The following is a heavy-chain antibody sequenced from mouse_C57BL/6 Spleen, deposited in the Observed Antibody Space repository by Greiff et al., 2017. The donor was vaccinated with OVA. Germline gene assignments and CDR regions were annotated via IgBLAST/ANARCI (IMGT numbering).Heavy chain of an antibody. CDR3: ARGDYSNYYFDY. V-gene: IGHV1-54*01. J-gene: IGHJ2*01. CDR1: GYAFTNYL. Sequence: QVQLQQSGAELVRPGTSVKVSCKASGYAFTNYLIEWVKQRPGQGLEWIGVINPGSGGTNYNEKFKGKATLTADKSSSTAYMQLSSLTSEDSAVYICARGDYSNYYFDYWGQGTTLTVSS. D-gene: IGHD2-5*01. CDR2: INPGSGGT.